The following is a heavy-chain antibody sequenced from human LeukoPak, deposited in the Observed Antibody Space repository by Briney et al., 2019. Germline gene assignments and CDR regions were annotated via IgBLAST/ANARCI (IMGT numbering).Heavy chain of an antibody. V-gene: IGHV3-7*03. Sequence: PGGSLRLSCAASGFTFSSYWMTWVRQAPGKGLEWVANIKQDGSERNYVDSVKGRFTISRDNAKNSLYLRMNTLRDEDTAVYYCATGAGCGYWGQGTLVTVSS. D-gene: IGHD6-19*01. CDR3: ATGAGCGY. CDR1: GFTFSSYW. J-gene: IGHJ4*02. CDR2: IKQDGSER.